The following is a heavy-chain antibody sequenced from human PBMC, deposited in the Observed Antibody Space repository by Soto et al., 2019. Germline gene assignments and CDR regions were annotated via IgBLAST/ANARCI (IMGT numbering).Heavy chain of an antibody. CDR1: GGSFSGYY. D-gene: IGHD3-3*01. J-gene: IGHJ6*04. CDR3: ARGDALRPLAV. CDR2: INHSGST. Sequence: TSETLSLTCAVYGGSFSGYYWSWIRQPPGKGLEWIGEINHSGSTNYNPSLKSRVTISVDTSKNQFSLKLSSVTAADTAVYYCARGDALRPLAVWGKGTTVTVSS. V-gene: IGHV4-34*01.